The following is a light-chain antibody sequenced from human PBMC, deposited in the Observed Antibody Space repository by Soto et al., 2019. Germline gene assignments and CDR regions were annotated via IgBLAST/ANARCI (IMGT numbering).Light chain of an antibody. CDR2: GNS. J-gene: IGLJ1*01. V-gene: IGLV1-40*01. CDR1: SSNIGAGYD. CDR3: QSYDSRLSGYV. Sequence: QSVLTQPPSVSGAPGQRVTISCTGSSSNIGAGYDVHWYQQLPGTAPKLLIYGNSNRPSGVPDRFSGSKSGTSAYLAITGLQAEAEADYYCQSYDSRLSGYVFGTGTKLTVL.